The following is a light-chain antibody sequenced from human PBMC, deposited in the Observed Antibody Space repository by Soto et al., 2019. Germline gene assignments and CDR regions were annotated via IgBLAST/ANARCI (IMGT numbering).Light chain of an antibody. Sequence: IRMTQSPSTLSASVGDRVTITCRASQSISSWLAWYQQKPGKAPNLLIYSATTLQSGVPYRFSGSGSGTYFTLTISSLQPEDFATYYCQQANSFPITFGQGTRRGL. V-gene: IGKV1-12*01. CDR3: QQANSFPIT. CDR2: SAT. CDR1: QSISSW. J-gene: IGKJ5*01.